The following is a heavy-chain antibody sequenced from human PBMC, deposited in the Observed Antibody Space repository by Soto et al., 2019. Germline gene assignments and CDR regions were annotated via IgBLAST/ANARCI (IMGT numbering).Heavy chain of an antibody. J-gene: IGHJ6*02. Sequence: SETLSLTCTVYGVSVSGGSYYWSWIRQPPGRGLEWIAYIYYTGSTNYNPSLKSRVTVSVDTSKNQFSLKLNSVTAADTAVYFCARGLNAAASYYYGFDVWGQGTTVTVSS. D-gene: IGHD2-15*01. CDR1: GVSVSGGSYY. CDR2: IYYTGST. CDR3: ARGLNAAASYYYGFDV. V-gene: IGHV4-61*01.